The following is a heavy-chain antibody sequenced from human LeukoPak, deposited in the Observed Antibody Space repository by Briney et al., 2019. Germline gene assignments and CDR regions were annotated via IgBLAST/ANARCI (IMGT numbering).Heavy chain of an antibody. V-gene: IGHV4-59*01. J-gene: IGHJ4*02. CDR3: ARFRVDTAFDY. Sequence: SETLSLTCTVSGGSISSYYWSWIRQPPGKGLEWIGYIYYSRSTNYNPSLKSRVTISVDTSKNQFSLKLSSVTAADTAVYYCARFRVDTAFDYWGQGTLVTVSS. D-gene: IGHD5-18*01. CDR2: IYYSRST. CDR1: GGSISSYY.